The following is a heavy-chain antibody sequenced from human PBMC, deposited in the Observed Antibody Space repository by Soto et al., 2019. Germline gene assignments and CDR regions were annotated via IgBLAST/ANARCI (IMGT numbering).Heavy chain of an antibody. CDR3: AREDIVVVPAAMEYYYYGMDV. CDR1: GDSVSSGSYY. V-gene: IGHV4-61*01. J-gene: IGHJ6*02. CDR2: IYYSGST. Sequence: SETLSLTCTVSGDSVSSGSYYWSWIRQPPGKGLEWIGYIYYSGSTNYNPSLKSRVTISVDTSKNQFSLKLSSVTAADTAVYYCAREDIVVVPAAMEYYYYGMDVWAQGTTVTVSS. D-gene: IGHD2-2*01.